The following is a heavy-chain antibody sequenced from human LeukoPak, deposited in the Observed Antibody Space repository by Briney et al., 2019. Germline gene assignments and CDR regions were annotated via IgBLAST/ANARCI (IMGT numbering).Heavy chain of an antibody. Sequence: ASVKVSCKASGGTFSSYAISWVRQAPGQGLEWMGWISAYNGNTNYAQKLQGRVTMTTDTSTSTAYMELRSLRSDDTAVYYCARLGYCSSTSCYDHYYYYYGMDVWGQGTTVTVSS. V-gene: IGHV1-18*01. CDR3: ARLGYCSSTSCYDHYYYYYGMDV. CDR2: ISAYNGNT. CDR1: GGTFSSYA. J-gene: IGHJ6*02. D-gene: IGHD2-2*01.